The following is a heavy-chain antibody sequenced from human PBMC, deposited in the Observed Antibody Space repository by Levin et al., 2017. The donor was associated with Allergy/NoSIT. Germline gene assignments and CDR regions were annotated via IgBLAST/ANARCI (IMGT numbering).Heavy chain of an antibody. D-gene: IGHD1-1*01. Sequence: GGSLRLSCKASGGTFSSNAIGWLRQAPGQGLEWMGGIIPIFGTTKYAQNFQGRVTLTADESTGTAYMELSSLRSEDTAVYYCASRTRYPNTHFDYWGQGTLVTVSS. CDR2: IIPIFGTT. J-gene: IGHJ4*02. CDR1: GGTFSSNA. CDR3: ASRTRYPNTHFDY. V-gene: IGHV1-69*01.